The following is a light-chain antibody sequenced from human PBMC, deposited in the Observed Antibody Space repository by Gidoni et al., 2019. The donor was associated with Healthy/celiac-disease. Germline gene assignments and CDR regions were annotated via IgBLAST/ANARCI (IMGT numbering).Light chain of an antibody. Sequence: EIVLTPSPATLSLSPGDRATLSCRASQSVSSYLAWYQQKPGQAPRLLIYDASNRATGIPARFSGSGSGTDFTLTISSLEPEDVAVYYCQQRSNWPLTFGGGTKVEIK. CDR1: QSVSSY. CDR2: DAS. J-gene: IGKJ4*01. CDR3: QQRSNWPLT. V-gene: IGKV3-11*01.